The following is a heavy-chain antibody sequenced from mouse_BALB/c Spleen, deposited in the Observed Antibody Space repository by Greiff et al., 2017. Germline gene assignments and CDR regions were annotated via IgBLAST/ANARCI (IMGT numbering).Heavy chain of an antibody. CDR1: GFTFSSYG. CDR2: ISSGGSYT. CDR3: ARQGEYDYDGRGFDY. V-gene: IGHV5-6*01. D-gene: IGHD2-4*01. J-gene: IGHJ2*01. Sequence: EVKLVESGGDLVKPGGSLKLSCAASGFTFSSYGMSWVRQTPDKRLEWVATISSGGSYTYYPDSVKGRFTISRDNAKNTLYLQMSSLKSEDTAMYYCARQGEYDYDGRGFDYWGQGTTRTVSS.